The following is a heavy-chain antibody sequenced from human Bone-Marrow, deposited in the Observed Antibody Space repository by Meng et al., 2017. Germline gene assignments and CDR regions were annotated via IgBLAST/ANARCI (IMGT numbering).Heavy chain of an antibody. CDR3: ARSAHYYNSSGYLPVDAFDI. V-gene: IGHV4-59*01. J-gene: IGHJ3*02. CDR2: IYYSGST. CDR1: GGSISSYH. D-gene: IGHD3-22*01. Sequence: SETLSLTCTVSGGSISSYHWSWIRQPPGKGLEWIGYIYYSGSTNYNPSPKSRVTISVDTSKNQFFLELNSVTAANTAVYYCARSAHYYNSSGYLPVDAFDIWGQGTMVTVSS.